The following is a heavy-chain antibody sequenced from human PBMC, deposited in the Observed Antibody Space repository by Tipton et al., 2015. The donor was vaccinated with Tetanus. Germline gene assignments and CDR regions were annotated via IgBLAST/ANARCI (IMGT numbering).Heavy chain of an antibody. Sequence: TLSLTCSVSGDSINSGDYYWSWIRQPPGKGLEWIGYIYYSGSTYYNPSLESRVTMSIDTSKNQFSLKLTSLTAADTAVYFCARGEDAYKTGNYWGQGTLVTVSS. D-gene: IGHD5-24*01. CDR3: ARGEDAYKTGNY. J-gene: IGHJ4*02. CDR2: IYYSGST. CDR1: GDSINSGDYY. V-gene: IGHV4-30-4*01.